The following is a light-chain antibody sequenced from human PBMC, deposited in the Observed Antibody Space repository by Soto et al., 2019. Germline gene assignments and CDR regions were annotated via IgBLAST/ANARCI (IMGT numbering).Light chain of an antibody. CDR2: GNR. J-gene: IGLJ3*02. V-gene: IGLV1-40*01. CDR3: QAYDYSLTASV. Sequence: VAPGQRVTISCTGNSSNLGAGYDVHWYQQLPGAAPKLVIFGNRNRPSGVPERFSGSKSGTSASLAITGLQAEDEADYYCQAYDYSLTASVFGGGTKVTVL. CDR1: SSNLGAGYD.